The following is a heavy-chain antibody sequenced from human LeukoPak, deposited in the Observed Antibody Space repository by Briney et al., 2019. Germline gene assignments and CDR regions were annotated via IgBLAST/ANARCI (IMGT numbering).Heavy chain of an antibody. CDR3: ARGRYYYDSSGYHDY. CDR2: IYHSGST. V-gene: IGHV4-30-2*01. Sequence: SETLSLTCTVSGGSISSGGYYWSWIRQPPGKGLEWIGYIYHSGSTYYNPSLKSRVTISVDRSKNQFSLKLSSVTAADTAVYYCARGRYYYDSSGYHDYWGQGTLVTVSS. J-gene: IGHJ4*02. D-gene: IGHD3-22*01. CDR1: GGSISSGGYY.